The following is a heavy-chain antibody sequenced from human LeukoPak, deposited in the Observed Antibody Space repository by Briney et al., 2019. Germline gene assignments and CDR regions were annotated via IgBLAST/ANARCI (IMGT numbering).Heavy chain of an antibody. D-gene: IGHD2-8*01. V-gene: IGHV3-74*03. CDR1: GFTFSNAW. Sequence: GGSLRLSCAASGFTFSNAWMNWVRQAPGKGLVWVSRINYNGSRITYADSVKGRFTISRDNPKNTLYLQMNSLRVEDTAVYYCARDSGHGLDYWGQGTLVTVSS. CDR3: ARDSGHGLDY. J-gene: IGHJ4*02. CDR2: INYNGSRI.